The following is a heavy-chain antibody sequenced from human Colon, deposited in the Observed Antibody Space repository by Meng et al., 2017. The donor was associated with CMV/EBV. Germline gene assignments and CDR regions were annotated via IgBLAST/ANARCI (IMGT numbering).Heavy chain of an antibody. V-gene: IGHV1-18*04. CDR3: ARGLSMVRGVDFDY. CDR1: GFAVTSYG. Sequence: ASVKVSCKASGFAVTSYGISWVRQAPGQGLEYMGWIISFNGHTIYAQKFQGRVTLTTDASTSTIYMELRGLRGDDTATYFCARGLSMVRGVDFDYWGQGTLVTVSS. CDR2: IISFNGHT. D-gene: IGHD3-10*01. J-gene: IGHJ4*02.